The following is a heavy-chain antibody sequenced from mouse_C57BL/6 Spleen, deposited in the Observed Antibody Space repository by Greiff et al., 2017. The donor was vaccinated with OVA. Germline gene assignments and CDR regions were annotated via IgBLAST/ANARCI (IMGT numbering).Heavy chain of an antibody. J-gene: IGHJ3*01. CDR1: GYTFTSYG. D-gene: IGHD3-2*02. CDR2: IYPRSGNT. Sequence: QVQLQQSGAELARPGASVKLSCKASGYTFTSYGISWVQQRTGQCLSWIGEIYPRSGNTYSNEKFKGKATLTADKSSSTAYMELRSLTSEYSAVYFCARSGSSGLWGQGTLVTVSA. V-gene: IGHV1-81*01. CDR3: ARSGSSGL.